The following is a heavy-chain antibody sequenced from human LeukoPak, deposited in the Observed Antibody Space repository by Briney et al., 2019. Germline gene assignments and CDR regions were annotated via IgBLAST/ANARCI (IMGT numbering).Heavy chain of an antibody. CDR1: GYTFTSYG. V-gene: IGHV1-18*01. J-gene: IGHJ4*02. Sequence: GASVKVSCKASGYTFTSYGISWVRQPPGQGLEWMGWISAYNGNTNYAQKLQGRVTMTTDTYTSTAYMELRSLRSDDTAVYYCARDRGATTWGADFDYWGQGTLVTVSS. D-gene: IGHD1-26*01. CDR2: ISAYNGNT. CDR3: ARDRGATTWGADFDY.